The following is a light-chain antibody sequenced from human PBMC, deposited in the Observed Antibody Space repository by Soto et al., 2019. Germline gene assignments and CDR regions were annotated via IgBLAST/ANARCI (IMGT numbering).Light chain of an antibody. V-gene: IGLV1-40*01. Sequence: QSVLTQPPSVSGAPGQRVTISCTGSSSNIGAGYDVHWYQQLPGTAPKLLIYGNSNRPSGVPDRFSGSKSGTSASLAITGLQAEDEADYYCQSYDSRLSGFYGFGTGTKVTVL. J-gene: IGLJ1*01. CDR2: GNS. CDR1: SSNIGAGYD. CDR3: QSYDSRLSGFYG.